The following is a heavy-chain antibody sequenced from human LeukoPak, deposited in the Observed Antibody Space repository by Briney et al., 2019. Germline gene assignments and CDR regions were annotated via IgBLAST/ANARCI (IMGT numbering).Heavy chain of an antibody. CDR2: ISSSSDYI. CDR1: AFTLRSYT. D-gene: IGHD2/OR15-2a*01. J-gene: IGHJ5*02. V-gene: IGHV3-21*01. Sequence: AGGSLRLSCAASAFTLRSYTMNWVRQAPGKGLEWVSSISSSSDYIYYADSVKGRFTISRDNAKNSLYLQMKSLRAEDTAVYYCARGKTSQNIVTRKTYNWFDPWGQGTLVTVSS. CDR3: ARGKTSQNIVTRKTYNWFDP.